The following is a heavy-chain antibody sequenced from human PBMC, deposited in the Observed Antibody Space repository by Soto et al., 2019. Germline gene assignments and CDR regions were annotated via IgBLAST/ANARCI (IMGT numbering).Heavy chain of an antibody. D-gene: IGHD4-17*01. CDR3: AKGPNVYGDYFSIDY. CDR2: INPNSGGT. V-gene: IGHV1-2*02. J-gene: IGHJ4*02. CDR1: GYTFTGYY. Sequence: ASLKVSCKASGYTFTGYYMHWVRQAPGQGLEWMGWINPNSGGTNYAQKFQGRVTMTRDTSISTAYMELSRLRSDDTAVYYCAKGPNVYGDYFSIDYWAQGTLVTVAS.